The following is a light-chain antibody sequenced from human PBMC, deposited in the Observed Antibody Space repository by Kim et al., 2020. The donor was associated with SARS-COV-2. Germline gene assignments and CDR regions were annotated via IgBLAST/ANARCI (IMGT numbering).Light chain of an antibody. V-gene: IGKV1-8*01. J-gene: IGKJ4*01. Sequence: ASTGNRVTITCRASQGIRSYLAWYQQKPGKAPKLLIYAASTLQSGVPSRFSGSGSGTDFTLTISCLQSEDFATYYCQQYYSYPLTFGGGTKVDIK. CDR2: AAS. CDR3: QQYYSYPLT. CDR1: QGIRSY.